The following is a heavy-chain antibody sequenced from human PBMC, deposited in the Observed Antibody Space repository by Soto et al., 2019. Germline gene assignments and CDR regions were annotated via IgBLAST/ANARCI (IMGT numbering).Heavy chain of an antibody. CDR2: IFYSGST. Sequence: SETLSLTCTVSGGSISSYYWSWIRQSPGKGLEWLGYIFYSGSTDYNPSLQSRVTISVDTSKNRFSLKLSSVTAADTAVYYCARSRYGAVTNPYYIDFWGQGTLVTVSS. J-gene: IGHJ4*02. V-gene: IGHV4-59*01. CDR1: GGSISSYY. D-gene: IGHD4-17*01. CDR3: ARSRYGAVTNPYYIDF.